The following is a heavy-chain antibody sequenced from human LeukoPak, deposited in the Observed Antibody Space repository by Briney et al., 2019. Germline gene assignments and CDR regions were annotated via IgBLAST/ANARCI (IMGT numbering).Heavy chain of an antibody. D-gene: IGHD1-26*01. CDR2: ISSGGST. V-gene: IGHV3-53*01. J-gene: IGHJ4*02. Sequence: GGSLRLSCAASGFSVSSNYMTWVRQAPGKGLEWVSVISSGGSTYYADSVKGRFTISRDNSKNTLYLQMNSPRAEDTAVYYCARDRPGGGSYYGLDYWGQGTLVTVSS. CDR1: GFSVSSNY. CDR3: ARDRPGGGSYYGLDY.